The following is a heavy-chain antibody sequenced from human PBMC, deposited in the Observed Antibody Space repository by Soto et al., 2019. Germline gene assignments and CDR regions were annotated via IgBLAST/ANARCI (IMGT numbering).Heavy chain of an antibody. CDR1: GFTFSSYA. Sequence: QVQLVESGGGVVQPGRSLRLSCAASGFTFSSYAMHWVRQAPGKGLEWVAVISYDGSNKYYADSVKGRFTISRDNSKNTLYLQMNSLRAEDTAVYYCARLMYDYVWGSYRYTSSSGDFDYWGQGTLVTVSS. V-gene: IGHV3-30-3*01. CDR3: ARLMYDYVWGSYRYTSSSGDFDY. CDR2: ISYDGSNK. D-gene: IGHD3-16*02. J-gene: IGHJ4*02.